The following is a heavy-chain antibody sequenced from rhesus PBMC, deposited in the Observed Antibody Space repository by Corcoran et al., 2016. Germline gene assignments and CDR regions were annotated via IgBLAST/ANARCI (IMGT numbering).Heavy chain of an antibody. V-gene: IGHV4S11*01. D-gene: IGHD3-34*01. Sequence: QVQLQESGPGLVKPLETLSLTCAVSGASIRSNYWTWIRQPPGKGLEWLGFSYGSGSSTRYNPSLKSRVTLTVDTSKSQFSLKLTFVTAADTAVYYCARGGNYFDYWGQGVLVTVSS. CDR3: ARGGNYFDY. CDR1: GASIRSNY. J-gene: IGHJ4*01. CDR2: SYGSGSST.